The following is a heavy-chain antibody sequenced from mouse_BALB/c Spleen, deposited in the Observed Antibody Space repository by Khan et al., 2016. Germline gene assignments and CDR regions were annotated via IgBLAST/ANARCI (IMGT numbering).Heavy chain of an antibody. D-gene: IGHD3-2*01. CDR3: ARGGTARAPFAY. J-gene: IGHJ3*01. V-gene: IGHV1-80*01. CDR1: GYEFSSYW. CDR2: IYPGDGDT. Sequence: QVRLQQSGAELVRPGSSVKISCKASGYEFSSYWMNWVKQRPGQGLEWIGQIYPGDGDTNYNGKFKGKATLTADKSSSIAYMQLNSLTTEDSAVCVCARGGTARAPFAYWGQGTLVTVSA.